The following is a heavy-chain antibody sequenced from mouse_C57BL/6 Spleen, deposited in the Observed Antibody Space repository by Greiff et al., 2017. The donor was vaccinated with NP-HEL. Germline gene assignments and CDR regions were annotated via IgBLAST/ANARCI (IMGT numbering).Heavy chain of an antibody. CDR2: INPNNCGT. CDR3: ARERGYSNYGY. Sequence: VQLQQSGPELVKPGASVKISCKASGYTFTDSYMNWVKQSHGKSLEWIGDINPNNCGTSYNQKFKGKATLPVDKSSSTAYMELRSLTAEESAVYYCARERGYSNYGYWGQGTTLTVSS. CDR1: GYTFTDSY. V-gene: IGHV1-26*01. D-gene: IGHD2-5*01. J-gene: IGHJ2*01.